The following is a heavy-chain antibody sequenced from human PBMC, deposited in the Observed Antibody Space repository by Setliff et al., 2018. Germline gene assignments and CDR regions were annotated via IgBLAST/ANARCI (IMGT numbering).Heavy chain of an antibody. CDR2: INQDGGGE. Sequence: GGSLRLSCVTSGFAFTSYDMTWVRQAPDKGLEWVASINQDGGGESYVDSVKGRFTISRDNAKNSLYLQMNSLRVEDTAVYYCAKGGTHESDYWGQGTLVTVSS. D-gene: IGHD3-16*01. CDR1: GFAFTSYD. J-gene: IGHJ4*02. V-gene: IGHV3-7*03. CDR3: AKGGTHESDY.